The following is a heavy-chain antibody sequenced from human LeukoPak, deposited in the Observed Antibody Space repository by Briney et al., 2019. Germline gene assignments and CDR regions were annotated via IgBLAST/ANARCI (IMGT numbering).Heavy chain of an antibody. J-gene: IGHJ2*01. CDR1: GFTFSSYA. D-gene: IGHD3-22*01. CDR3: AKSPYYYDSSGYYWYFDL. Sequence: GGSLRLSCAASGFTFSSYAMSWVRQAPGNRLEWVSAISGSGGSTYYADSVKGRFTISRDNSKNTLYLQMNSLRAEDTAVYYCAKSPYYYDSSGYYWYFDLWGRGTLVTVSS. CDR2: ISGSGGST. V-gene: IGHV3-23*01.